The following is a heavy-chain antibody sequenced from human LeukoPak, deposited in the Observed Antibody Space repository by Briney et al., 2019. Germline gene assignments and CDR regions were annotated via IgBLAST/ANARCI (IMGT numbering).Heavy chain of an antibody. D-gene: IGHD3-22*01. Sequence: SEALSLTCAVYGGSFSDYYWSWIRLPPGKGLEWIGEINQKRGSTNYNPSLKSRVTISVDTSKNQFSLKLSSVTAADTAVYYCARDRGYYESSGYYEFDYWGQGTLVTVSS. J-gene: IGHJ4*02. CDR2: INQKRGST. CDR3: ARDRGYYESSGYYEFDY. CDR1: GGSFSDYY. V-gene: IGHV4-34*01.